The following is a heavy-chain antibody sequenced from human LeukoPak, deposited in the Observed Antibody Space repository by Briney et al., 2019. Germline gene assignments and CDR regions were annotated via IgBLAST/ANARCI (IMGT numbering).Heavy chain of an antibody. CDR3: ARKDSSGYMAFDI. CDR1: GFTFGSYW. V-gene: IGHV3-7*01. CDR2: IKQDGSDK. J-gene: IGHJ3*02. D-gene: IGHD3-22*01. Sequence: GGSLRLSCAASGFTFGSYWMSWVRQAPGKGLEWVANIKQDGSDKYYLDSVKGRFTISRDNAKNSLYLKMNSLRAEDTAVYYCARKDSSGYMAFDIWGQGTMVTVSS.